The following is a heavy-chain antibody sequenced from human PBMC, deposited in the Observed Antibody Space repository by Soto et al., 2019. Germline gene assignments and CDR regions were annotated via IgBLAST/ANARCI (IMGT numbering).Heavy chain of an antibody. V-gene: IGHV3-30-3*01. D-gene: IGHD1-26*01. CDR2: TSYDGSNK. J-gene: IGHJ4*02. CDR1: GFTFSNYA. Sequence: QVQLVESGGGVVQPGRSLRLSCAASGFTFSNYAMHWVRQAPGKGLEWVAVTSYDGSNKFYADSVKGRFTISRDNFKKMLFLQMNSLRAEDTAVYYCAGPLLRQVGGYWGQGTLVTVSS. CDR3: AGPLLRQVGGY.